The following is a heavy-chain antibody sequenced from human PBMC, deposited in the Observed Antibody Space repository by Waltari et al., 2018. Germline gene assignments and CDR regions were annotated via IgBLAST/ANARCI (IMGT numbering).Heavy chain of an antibody. CDR1: GGTFSSYA. Sequence: QVQLVQSGAEVKKPGSSVKVSCKASGGTFSSYAISWVRQAPGQGLEWMGRIIPILGIANYAQKFQGRVTITADKSTSTAYMELSSLRSEDTAVYYCARGIEYYYDSPGGQIDYWGQGTLVTVSS. J-gene: IGHJ4*02. V-gene: IGHV1-69*04. D-gene: IGHD3-22*01. CDR2: IIPILGIA. CDR3: ARGIEYYYDSPGGQIDY.